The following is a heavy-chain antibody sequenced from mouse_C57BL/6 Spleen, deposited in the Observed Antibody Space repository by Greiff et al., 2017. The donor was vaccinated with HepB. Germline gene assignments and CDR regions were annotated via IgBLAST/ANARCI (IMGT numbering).Heavy chain of an antibody. CDR3: ARNYYGSSYVEAWFAY. V-gene: IGHV5-17*01. D-gene: IGHD1-1*01. Sequence: DVHLVESGGGLVKPGGSLKLSCAASGFTFSDYGMHWVRQAPEKGLEWVAYISSGSSTIYYADTVKGRVTISRDNAKNTLFLQMTSLRSEDTAMYYCARNYYGSSYVEAWFAYWGQGTLVTVSA. J-gene: IGHJ3*01. CDR1: GFTFSDYG. CDR2: ISSGSSTI.